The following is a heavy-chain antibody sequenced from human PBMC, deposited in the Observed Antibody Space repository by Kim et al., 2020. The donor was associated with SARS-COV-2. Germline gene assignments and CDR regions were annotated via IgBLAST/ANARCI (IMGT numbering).Heavy chain of an antibody. CDR1: GYTFTSYG. J-gene: IGHJ5*02. CDR2: ISAYKGNT. D-gene: IGHD3-10*01. V-gene: IGHV1-18*01. CDR3: ARGGGEVRGVITAPKDNWSANWFDP. Sequence: ASVKVSCKASGYTFTSYGISWVRQAPGQGLEWMGWISAYKGNTNYAQKLQGRVTMTTDTSTSTAYMELRSLRSDDTAVYYCARGGGEVRGVITAPKDNWSANWFDPWGQGTLVTVSS.